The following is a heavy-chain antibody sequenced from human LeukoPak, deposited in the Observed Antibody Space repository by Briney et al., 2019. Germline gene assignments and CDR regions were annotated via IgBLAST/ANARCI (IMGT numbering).Heavy chain of an antibody. CDR1: GFTFSSYA. V-gene: IGHV3-23*01. J-gene: IGHJ4*02. CDR3: AKRGHYDSSGSYAPFDY. CDR2: FSGGGGGT. D-gene: IGHD3-22*01. Sequence: GGSLRLSCAASGFTFSSYAMSWVRQAPGKGLEWVLAFSGGGGGTYYADSVKGRFTVSRDNSKNTLYLQMISLRAEDTAVYYCAKRGHYDSSGSYAPFDYWGQGTLVTVSS.